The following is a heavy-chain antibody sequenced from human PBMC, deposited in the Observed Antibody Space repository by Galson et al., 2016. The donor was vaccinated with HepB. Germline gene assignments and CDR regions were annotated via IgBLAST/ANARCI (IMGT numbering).Heavy chain of an antibody. CDR2: INHDGGT. D-gene: IGHD6-13*01. V-gene: IGHV4-34*01. CDR1: GGSFSGYF. Sequence: ETLSLTCGVSGGSFSGYFWSWIRQPPGKGLEWIGEINHDGGTNYDSSLKSRVTISVDTSKNQFSLKLTSVTAADTAVYYCAGEGGAAAGTEYFQHWGQGTLVTVSS. CDR3: AGEGGAAAGTEYFQH. J-gene: IGHJ1*01.